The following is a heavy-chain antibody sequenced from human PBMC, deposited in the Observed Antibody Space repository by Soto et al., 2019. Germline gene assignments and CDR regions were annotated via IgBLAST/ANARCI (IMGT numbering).Heavy chain of an antibody. V-gene: IGHV4-4*07. CDR1: GGSITNYY. CDR3: ARDDYKDGGNNWFDP. J-gene: IGHJ5*02. Sequence: SETLSLTCTVSGGSITNYYWSWIRQPAGKGLEWIGRMYTKERTNYNLSFKSRVTMSVDTSKNQFSLKLNAVTAAATAVYYCARDDYKDGGNNWFDPWGQGTLVTVSS. D-gene: IGHD3-16*01. CDR2: MYTKERT.